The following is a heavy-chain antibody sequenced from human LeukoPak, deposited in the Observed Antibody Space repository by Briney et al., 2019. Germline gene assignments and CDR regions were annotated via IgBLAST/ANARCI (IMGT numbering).Heavy chain of an antibody. CDR2: IYYSGST. Sequence: SETLSLTCTVSGGSISSYYWSWIRQPPGKGLEWIGSIYYSGSTYYNPSLKSRVTISVDTSKNQFSLKLSSVTAADTAVYYCARHPYGGPVDYWGQGTLVTVSS. V-gene: IGHV4-39*01. D-gene: IGHD2-21*01. J-gene: IGHJ4*02. CDR3: ARHPYGGPVDY. CDR1: GGSISSYY.